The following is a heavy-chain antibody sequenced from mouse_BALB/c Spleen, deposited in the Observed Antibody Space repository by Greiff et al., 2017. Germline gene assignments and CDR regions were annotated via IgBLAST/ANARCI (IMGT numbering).Heavy chain of an antibody. D-gene: IGHD2-4*01. CDR3: ARYDYDGMDY. Sequence: VQVVESGPGLVAPSQSLSITCTVSGFSLTGFGVNWVRQPPGKGLEWLGMIWGDASTDYNSALKSRLSISKDNSKSQVFLKMNSLQTDDTARYYGARYDYDGMDYWGQGTSVTVSS. CDR2: IWGDAST. V-gene: IGHV2-6-7*01. CDR1: GFSLTGFG. J-gene: IGHJ4*01.